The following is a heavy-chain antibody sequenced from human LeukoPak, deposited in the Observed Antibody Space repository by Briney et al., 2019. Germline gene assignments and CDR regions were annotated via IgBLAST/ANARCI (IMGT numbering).Heavy chain of an antibody. CDR2: ISSSGSTI. CDR3: ARAVYSGGMRGAFDI. V-gene: IGHV3-48*03. D-gene: IGHD2-15*01. J-gene: IGHJ3*02. Sequence: GGSLRLSCAASGFGFSSYEMNWVRQAPGKGLGWVSYISSSGSTIYYADSVKGRFTISRDNAKNSLYLQMNSLRAEDTAVYYCARAVYSGGMRGAFDIWGQGTMVTVSS. CDR1: GFGFSSYE.